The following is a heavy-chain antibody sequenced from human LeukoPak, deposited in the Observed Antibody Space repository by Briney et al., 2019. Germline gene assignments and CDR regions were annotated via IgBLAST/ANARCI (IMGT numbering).Heavy chain of an antibody. J-gene: IGHJ5*02. Sequence: ASVKVSCKTSGFTFTTYTMHWVRQAPGQRLEWIGWINAANGNTQYSQKFQGRVTITRDTSASTAYMELSSLRSEDTAVYYCARGAPIRVAVAATFDPWGQEPWSPSPQ. CDR3: ARGAPIRVAVAATFDP. V-gene: IGHV1-3*01. CDR1: GFTFTTYT. CDR2: INAANGNT. D-gene: IGHD6-19*01.